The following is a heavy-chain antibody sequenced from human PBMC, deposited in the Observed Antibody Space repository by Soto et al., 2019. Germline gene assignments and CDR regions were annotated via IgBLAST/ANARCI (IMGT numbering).Heavy chain of an antibody. Sequence: QVYLQQSGPALVKPSGTLFLTCTVSGDSISSSHWWTWVRQSPGKGLEWIGEVYHSGISTYNPSLKSRLSTSVDKSNNQFSLTLSSVTAADTAVYYCATLPPRIVFKVLPIPMWGPGTLVSVSS. D-gene: IGHD2-21*01. CDR3: ATLPPRIVFKVLPIPM. V-gene: IGHV4-4*02. CDR1: GDSISSSHW. J-gene: IGHJ4*01. CDR2: VYHSGIS.